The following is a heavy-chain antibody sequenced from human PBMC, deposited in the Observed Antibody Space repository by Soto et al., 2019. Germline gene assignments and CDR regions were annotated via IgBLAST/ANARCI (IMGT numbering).Heavy chain of an antibody. CDR1: GFTFSSYA. CDR3: AKGHPRSVRFLGLLIRTHYFDY. J-gene: IGHJ4*02. Sequence: WGSLRLSCAASGFTFSSYAMSWFRQDPGKGLEWVSAISGSCGSTYYADSVKGRFTISRDNSKNTLYPQKNSLKAEDTAVYYFAKGHPRSVRFLGLLIRTHYFDYWGQGTLVTVSS. CDR2: ISGSCGST. D-gene: IGHD3-3*01. V-gene: IGHV3-23*01.